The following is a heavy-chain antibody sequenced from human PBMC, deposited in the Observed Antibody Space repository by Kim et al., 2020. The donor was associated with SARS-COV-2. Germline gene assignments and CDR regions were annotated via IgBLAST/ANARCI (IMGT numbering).Heavy chain of an antibody. J-gene: IGHJ4*02. CDR2: INPSGGST. D-gene: IGHD3-3*01. Sequence: ASVKVSCKASGYTFTSYYMHWVRQAPGQGLEWMGIINPSGGSTSYAQKFQGRVTMTRDTSTSTVYMELSSLRSEDTAVYYCAGDDVPRTNYDFWSGTDYYGSGTPRAAVYCGQGTLVTASS. CDR1: GYTFTSYY. V-gene: IGHV1-46*01. CDR3: AGDDVPRTNYDFWSGTDYYGSGTPRAAVY.